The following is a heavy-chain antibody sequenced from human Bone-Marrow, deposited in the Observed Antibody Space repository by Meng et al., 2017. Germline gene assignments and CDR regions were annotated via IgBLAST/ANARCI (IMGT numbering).Heavy chain of an antibody. CDR2: IDPKSGDT. V-gene: IGHV1-2*06. Sequence: VQLGQSRAEGKKPGASVKVSCKPSGYNFPDYWLHWVRRAPGQGLEWMGRIDPKSGDTHYAQRFQGRVTMTGDTSISTAYMELSGLRSDDTAMYYCARDEDISAAGKLFGDYWGQGTLVTVSS. CDR3: ARDEDISAAGKLFGDY. CDR1: GYNFPDYW. J-gene: IGHJ4*02. D-gene: IGHD6-13*01.